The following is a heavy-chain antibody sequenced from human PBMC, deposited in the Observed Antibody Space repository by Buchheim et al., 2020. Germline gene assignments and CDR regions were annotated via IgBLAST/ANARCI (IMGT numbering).Heavy chain of an antibody. CDR2: IYYSGST. V-gene: IGHV4-59*01. J-gene: IGHJ4*02. Sequence: QVQLQESGPGLVKPSETLSFTCTVSGGSSSSYNWSWIRQPPGKGLEWIGYIYYSGSTNYNPSLKSRVTISVDTSKHKLYLKLSSVTAADTAVYYCARDYCSGGSCYDYWGQGTL. CDR3: ARDYCSGGSCYDY. CDR1: GGSSSSYN. D-gene: IGHD2-15*01.